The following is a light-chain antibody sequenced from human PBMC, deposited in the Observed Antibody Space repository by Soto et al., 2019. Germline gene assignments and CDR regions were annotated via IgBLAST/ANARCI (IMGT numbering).Light chain of an antibody. CDR1: SSDVGFYNH. Sequence: QSVLTQPRSVSGSPGQSVAISCTGTSSDVGFYNHVSWYQQHPGKAPKLMVYDVNKRASGVPDRFSGSKSGNTASLTISGLQAEDEADYYCCSYAGGYIFDVFGTGTKVTVL. J-gene: IGLJ1*01. CDR2: DVN. CDR3: CSYAGGYIFDV. V-gene: IGLV2-11*01.